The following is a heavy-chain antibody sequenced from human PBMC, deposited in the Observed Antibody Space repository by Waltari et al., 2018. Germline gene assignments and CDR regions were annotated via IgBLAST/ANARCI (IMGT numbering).Heavy chain of an antibody. Sequence: QVQLQDSGPGLVKPSQTLSLTCTVSGGSLSSGSSYWTWIRQPAGKGLEWIGRIYTSGSTNYNPSLKSRVTISVDTSKNQFSLKLSSVTAADTAVYYCARSVKMGSGWGSYWYFDLWGRGTLVTVSS. J-gene: IGHJ2*01. CDR2: IYTSGST. D-gene: IGHD6-19*01. CDR3: ARSVKMGSGWGSYWYFDL. V-gene: IGHV4-61*02. CDR1: GGSLSSGSSY.